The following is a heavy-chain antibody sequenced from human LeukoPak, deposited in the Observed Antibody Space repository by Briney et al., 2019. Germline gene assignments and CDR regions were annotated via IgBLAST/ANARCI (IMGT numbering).Heavy chain of an antibody. CDR3: ARDLAAAGTDY. CDR1: GFTFSSYS. V-gene: IGHV3-48*01. D-gene: IGHD6-13*01. J-gene: IGHJ4*02. Sequence: GGSLRLSCAASGFTFSSYSMNWVRQAPGKGLEWVSYISSSSSTIYYADSVKGRFTISRDNAKNSLYLQMNSLRAEDTAVYYCARDLAAAGTDYWGQGTPVTVSS. CDR2: ISSSSSTI.